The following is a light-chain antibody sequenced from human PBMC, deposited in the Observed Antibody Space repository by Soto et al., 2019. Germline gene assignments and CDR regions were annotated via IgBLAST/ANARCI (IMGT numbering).Light chain of an antibody. Sequence: EIVLTQSPGTLSLSPGERATLSCRASQSVTSSYLAWYQQKPGQAPRPLIYGASSRASGIPDRFSGSGSGTDFTLTISRLEPEDFAVYYCQRFGSSLYTFGQGTKLEIK. CDR3: QRFGSSLYT. CDR1: QSVTSSY. J-gene: IGKJ2*01. CDR2: GAS. V-gene: IGKV3-20*01.